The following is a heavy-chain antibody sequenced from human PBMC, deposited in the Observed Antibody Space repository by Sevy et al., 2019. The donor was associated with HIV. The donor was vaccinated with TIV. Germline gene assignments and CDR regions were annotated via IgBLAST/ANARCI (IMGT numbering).Heavy chain of an antibody. J-gene: IGHJ4*02. D-gene: IGHD1-7*01. CDR1: GGSISSGAFY. CDR3: ARSTKVELLGFDS. CDR2: TDYSGSN. Sequence: SETLSLTCTVSGGSISSGAFYWSWIRQHPGKGLEWIGYTDYSGSNYYSPSLKSRIIISVDTSKNQFYLKLSSMAAADTAVYYCARSTKVELLGFDSWGQGILVTVSS. V-gene: IGHV4-31*03.